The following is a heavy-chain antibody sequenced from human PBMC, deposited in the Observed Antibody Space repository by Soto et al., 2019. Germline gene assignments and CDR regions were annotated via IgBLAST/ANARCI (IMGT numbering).Heavy chain of an antibody. CDR3: ARLGDGDYGGTFDY. J-gene: IGHJ4*02. Sequence: VQLVESGGGLVQPGGSLRLSCAASGFTFSSYWMSWVRQAPGKGLEWVANIKQDGSEKYYVDSVKGRFTISRDNAKNSLYLQMNSLRAEDTAVYYCARLGDGDYGGTFDYWGQGTLVTVSS. D-gene: IGHD4-17*01. V-gene: IGHV3-7*01. CDR2: IKQDGSEK. CDR1: GFTFSSYW.